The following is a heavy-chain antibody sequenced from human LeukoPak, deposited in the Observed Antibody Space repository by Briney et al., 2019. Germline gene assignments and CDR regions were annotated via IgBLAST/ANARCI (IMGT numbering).Heavy chain of an antibody. J-gene: IGHJ4*02. Sequence: SETLSLTCTVSGGSISTSNYYWGWIRQPPGKGLQWIGNIYYSGYTTYSPSLRSRVTISVDTSKNQFSLKLSSVTAADTAVYYCARGSTDGYSLDYWGQGTLVTVSS. CDR1: GGSISTSNYY. CDR2: IYYSGYT. D-gene: IGHD5-18*01. V-gene: IGHV4-61*05. CDR3: ARGSTDGYSLDY.